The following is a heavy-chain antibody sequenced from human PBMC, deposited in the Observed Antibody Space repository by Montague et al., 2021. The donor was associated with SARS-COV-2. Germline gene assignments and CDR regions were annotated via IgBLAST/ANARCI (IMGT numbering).Heavy chain of an antibody. CDR1: GGSISSSSYY. J-gene: IGHJ6*02. CDR3: ARRLNYDILTGGALQYYYGMDV. D-gene: IGHD3-9*01. V-gene: IGHV4-39*01. Sequence: SETLSLTCTVSGGSISSSSYYWGWIRQPPGKGLEWIGSIYYSGSTYYNPSLKSRVTISVDTSKNQFSLKLSSVTAADPAVYYCARRLNYDILTGGALQYYYGMDVWGQGTTVTVSS. CDR2: IYYSGST.